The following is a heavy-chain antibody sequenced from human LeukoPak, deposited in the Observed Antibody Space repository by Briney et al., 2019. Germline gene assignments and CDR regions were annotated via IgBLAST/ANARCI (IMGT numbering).Heavy chain of an antibody. CDR2: IGSANSYI. CDR3: AGASGGNRPFDY. V-gene: IGHV3-21*01. CDR1: GFTFSSYS. D-gene: IGHD1-14*01. Sequence: GGSLRLSCAASGFTFSSYSMNWVRQAPGKGLEWVSSIGSANSYIYYADSLKGRFTISRDNAKNSLYLQMNSLRAEDTAVYYCAGASGGNRPFDYWGQGTLVTVSS. J-gene: IGHJ4*02.